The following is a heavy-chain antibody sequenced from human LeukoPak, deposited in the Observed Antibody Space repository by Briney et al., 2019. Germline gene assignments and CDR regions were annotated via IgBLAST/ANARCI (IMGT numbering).Heavy chain of an antibody. CDR1: GGSISSYY. Sequence: SETLSLTCTVSGGSISSYYWSWIRQPPGKGLEWIGYIYYSGSTNYNPSLKSRVTISVDTSKNQFSLKLSSVTAADTAVYYCARLGGEQLIDYWGQGTLVTVSS. V-gene: IGHV4-59*08. D-gene: IGHD6-13*01. J-gene: IGHJ4*02. CDR2: IYYSGST. CDR3: ARLGGEQLIDY.